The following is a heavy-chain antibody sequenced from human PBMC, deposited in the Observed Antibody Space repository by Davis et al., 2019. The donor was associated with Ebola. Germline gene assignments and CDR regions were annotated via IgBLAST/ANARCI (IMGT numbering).Heavy chain of an antibody. Sequence: GESLKISCAVSGFTFSSCGMHWVRQAPGKGLEWVAVIWSDGSRQYYGDSVEGRFSISRDNSKNTLYLQMNGLRVEDTAIYYCAKDNRNIWSEVWGQGTMVTVSS. J-gene: IGHJ3*01. D-gene: IGHD2/OR15-2a*01. CDR3: AKDNRNIWSEV. CDR1: GFTFSSCG. CDR2: IWSDGSRQ. V-gene: IGHV3-33*06.